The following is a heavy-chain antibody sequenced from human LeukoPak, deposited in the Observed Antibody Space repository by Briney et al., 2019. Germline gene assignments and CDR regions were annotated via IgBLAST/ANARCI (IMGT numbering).Heavy chain of an antibody. V-gene: IGHV4-34*12. J-gene: IGHJ4*02. Sequence: PSETLSLTCAVHGVSVSDYSWSWIRQSPGKGLEWIGEIFQSTYTNYNPSLKSRVTISADRSENQFSLSLTSVTAADTAVYYCARIRCGHTVSMCYNYWGQGTLVSVSS. CDR2: IFQSTYT. CDR1: GVSVSDYS. CDR3: ARIRCGHTVSMCYNY. D-gene: IGHD2-2*02.